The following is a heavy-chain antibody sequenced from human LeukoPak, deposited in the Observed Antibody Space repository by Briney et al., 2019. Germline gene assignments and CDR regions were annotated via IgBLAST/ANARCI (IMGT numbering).Heavy chain of an antibody. CDR1: GGTFSSYA. CDR3: ARGPPTVPNFDY. D-gene: IGHD4-17*01. J-gene: IGHJ4*02. V-gene: IGHV1-69*06. Sequence: SVKVSCKASGGTFSSYAISWVRQAPGQGLEWMGEIIPIFGTANYAQKFQGRVTITADKSTSTAYMELSSLRSEDTAVYYCARGPPTVPNFDYWGQGTLVTVSS. CDR2: IIPIFGTA.